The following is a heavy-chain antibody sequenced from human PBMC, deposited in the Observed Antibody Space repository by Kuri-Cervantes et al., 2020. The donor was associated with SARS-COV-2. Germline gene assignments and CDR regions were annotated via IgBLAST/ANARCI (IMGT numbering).Heavy chain of an antibody. CDR3: ARISWSGYYATGWFDP. Sequence: GGSLRLSCAASGFTFSSYAMSWIRQAPGKGLEWVSYISSSGSTIYYADSVKGRFTISRDNAKNSLYLQMNSLRDEDTAVYYCARISWSGYYATGWFDPWGQGTLVTVSS. V-gene: IGHV3-11*04. CDR2: ISSSGSTI. J-gene: IGHJ5*02. CDR1: GFTFSSYA. D-gene: IGHD3-3*01.